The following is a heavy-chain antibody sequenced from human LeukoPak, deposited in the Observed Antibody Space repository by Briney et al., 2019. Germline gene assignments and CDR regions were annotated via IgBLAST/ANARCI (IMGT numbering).Heavy chain of an antibody. J-gene: IGHJ4*02. CDR3: ARPKYGLGNDILTGLIDY. CDR2: ISYDGSNK. CDR1: GFTFSSYA. V-gene: IGHV3-30-3*01. Sequence: GGSLRLSCAASGFTFSSYAMHWVRQAPGKGLEWVAVISYDGSNKYYADSVKGRFTISRDNSKNTLYLQMNSLRAEDTAVCYCARPKYGLGNDILTGLIDYWGQGTLVTVSS. D-gene: IGHD3-9*01.